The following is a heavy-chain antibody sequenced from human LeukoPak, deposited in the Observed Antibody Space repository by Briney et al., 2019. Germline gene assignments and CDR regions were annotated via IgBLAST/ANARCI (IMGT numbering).Heavy chain of an antibody. J-gene: IGHJ3*02. CDR3: ARVGGSIAARPNDAFDI. CDR1: GYTFTGYY. D-gene: IGHD6-6*01. V-gene: IGHV1-2*02. CDR2: INPNSGGT. Sequence: GASVKVSCKASGYTFTGYYMHWVRQAPGQGLEWMGWINPNSGGTNYAQKFQGRVTMTRDTSISTAYMELSRLRSDDTAVYYCARVGGSIAARPNDAFDIWGQGTMVTVSS.